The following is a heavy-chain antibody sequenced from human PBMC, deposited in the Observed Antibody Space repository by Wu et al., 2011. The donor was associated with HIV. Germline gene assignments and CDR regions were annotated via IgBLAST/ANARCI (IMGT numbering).Heavy chain of an antibody. CDR2: INPGTGGT. CDR1: GYTFTNYG. D-gene: IGHD6-19*01. J-gene: IGHJ4*02. Sequence: QIQLVQSGAEVRKPGASVKVSCKASGYTFTNYGLNWLRQAPGQGLEWMGWINPGTGGTNSAPRFLGRVTMTRDTSISAAHIEINALTFDDTAMYYCARDGRASGWWSVPFDSWGQGALVTVSS. CDR3: ARDGRASGWWSVPFDS. V-gene: IGHV1-2*02.